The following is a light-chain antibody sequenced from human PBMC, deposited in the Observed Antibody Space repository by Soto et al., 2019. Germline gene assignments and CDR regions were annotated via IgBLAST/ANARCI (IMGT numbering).Light chain of an antibody. CDR1: SSNIGTTYD. CDR3: QSYDRSLSGVV. V-gene: IGLV1-40*01. J-gene: IGLJ2*01. Sequence: QAVVTQPPSVSGAPGQRVTISCTGSSSNIGTTYDVHWYQHLPGTAPKLLISGDSNRPSGVPDRFSGSKSGTSASLAITGLQAEDEADYYCQSYDRSLSGVVFGGGTKLTVL. CDR2: GDS.